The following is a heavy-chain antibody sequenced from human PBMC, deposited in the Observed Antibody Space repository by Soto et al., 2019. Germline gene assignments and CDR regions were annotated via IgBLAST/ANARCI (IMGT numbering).Heavy chain of an antibody. CDR2: MHHSGRT. J-gene: IGHJ4*02. CDR3: ARWVEVSLDYFDS. CDR1: GAYMRNDYYY. Sequence: SETLSLTCAVSGAYMRNDYYYWSWVRQNPGKDLEWIGYMHHSGRTHYNPSLKSRVAISVDTSKNQFSLYLNSVTAADTAVYYCARWVEVSLDYFDSWGQGTPVTVS. D-gene: IGHD2-15*01. V-gene: IGHV4-31*11.